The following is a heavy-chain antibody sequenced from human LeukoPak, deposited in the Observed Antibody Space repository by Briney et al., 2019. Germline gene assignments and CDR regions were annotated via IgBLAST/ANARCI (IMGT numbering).Heavy chain of an antibody. J-gene: IGHJ6*02. Sequence: ASVKVSCKASGGTFSSYAISWVRQAPGQGLEWMGGIIPIFGTANYAQKFQGRVTITADESTSTAYMELSRLRSEDTAVYYCARDQKPMTYASEKGPRKSYYYYYGMDVWGQGTTVTVSS. CDR1: GGTFSSYA. D-gene: IGHD1-14*01. CDR2: IIPIFGTA. CDR3: ARDQKPMTYASEKGPRKSYYYYYGMDV. V-gene: IGHV1-69*13.